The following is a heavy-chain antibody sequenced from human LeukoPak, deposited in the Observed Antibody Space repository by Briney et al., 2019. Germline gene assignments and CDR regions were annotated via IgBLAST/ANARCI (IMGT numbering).Heavy chain of an antibody. V-gene: IGHV4-4*07. CDR2: VYTSGTT. CDR3: ARSTSWSRDHFDY. D-gene: IGHD6-19*01. Sequence: SETLSLTCTVSGGSISGYYWNWIRQPAGKGLEWIGRVYTSGTTNYSPSLKSRITMSMDTSKNQFSLRLISVTAADTAVYYCARSTSWSRDHFDYWGQGTLVTVSS. J-gene: IGHJ4*02. CDR1: GGSISGYY.